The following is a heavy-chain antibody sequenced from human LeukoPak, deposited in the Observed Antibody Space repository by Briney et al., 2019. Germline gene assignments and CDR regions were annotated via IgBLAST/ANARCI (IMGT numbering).Heavy chain of an antibody. CDR3: ARDSTGTVFDL. V-gene: IGHV3-48*03. D-gene: IGHD1-1*01. J-gene: IGHJ4*02. CDR1: GFTFSSYE. Sequence: TGGSLRLSCAASGFTFSSYEMNWVRQAPGKGLEWLSYISGSGSTIYYADSVKGRFTISRDNAKNSLFLQMNSLRAEDTAVYYCARDSTGTVFDLWGQGTLVTVSS. CDR2: ISGSGSTI.